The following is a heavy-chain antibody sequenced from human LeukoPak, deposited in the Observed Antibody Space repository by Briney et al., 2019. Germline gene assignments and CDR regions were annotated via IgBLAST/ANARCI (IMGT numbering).Heavy chain of an antibody. CDR2: ISNSGST. CDR3: GRDALVGYFSYYYMDV. V-gene: IGHV4-59*11. CDR1: GGSISSHY. Sequence: SETLSLTCTVSGGSISSHYWTWIRQSPVKGLEWIGDISNSGSTSYNPSLKSRVTISIDTSKNQFSLKLSSVTAADTAVYYCGRDALVGYFSYYYMDVWGKGTTVTISS. J-gene: IGHJ6*03. D-gene: IGHD2-15*01.